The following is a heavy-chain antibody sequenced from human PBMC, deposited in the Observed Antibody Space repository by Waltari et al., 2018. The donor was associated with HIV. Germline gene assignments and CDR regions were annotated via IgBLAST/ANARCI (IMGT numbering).Heavy chain of an antibody. CDR3: ARASISPRWFGSPGDY. J-gene: IGHJ4*02. V-gene: IGHV1-46*01. D-gene: IGHD3-10*01. Sequence: QVQVVQSGAEVKTPGASVKVSCKASGYTFSSHYMHWVRQAPGQGLEWMGIINPSGGSTSYAQKFQGRVTMTRDTSTSTVYMELSSLRSEDTAVYYCARASISPRWFGSPGDYWGQGTLVTVSS. CDR2: INPSGGST. CDR1: GYTFSSHY.